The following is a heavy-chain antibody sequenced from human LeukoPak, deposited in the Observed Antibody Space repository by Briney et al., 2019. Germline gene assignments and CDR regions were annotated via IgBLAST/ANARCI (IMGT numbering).Heavy chain of an antibody. D-gene: IGHD3-22*01. CDR1: GFTFSSYW. CDR2: INNDGSST. CDR3: AKDLSYYDSSGYSDY. Sequence: PGGSLRLSCAASGFTFSSYWMHWVRQAPGKGLVWVSRINNDGSSTTYADSVKGRFTISRDNSKNTLYLQMNSLRAEDTAVYYCAKDLSYYDSSGYSDYWGQGTLVTVSS. J-gene: IGHJ4*02. V-gene: IGHV3-74*01.